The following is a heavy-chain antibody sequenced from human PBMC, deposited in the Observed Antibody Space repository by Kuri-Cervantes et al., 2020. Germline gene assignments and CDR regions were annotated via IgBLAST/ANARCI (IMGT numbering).Heavy chain of an antibody. CDR3: AREKEHDYVWGSYRYTN. Sequence: GGSLRLSCAASGFSFDDYAMHWVRQAPGKGLEWVSGIGWNSGSIGYADSVKGRFTISRDNSKNTLYLQMNSLRAEDTAVYYCAREKEHDYVWGSYRYTNWGQGTLVTVSS. CDR1: GFSFDDYA. J-gene: IGHJ4*02. CDR2: IGWNSGSI. V-gene: IGHV3-9*01. D-gene: IGHD3-16*02.